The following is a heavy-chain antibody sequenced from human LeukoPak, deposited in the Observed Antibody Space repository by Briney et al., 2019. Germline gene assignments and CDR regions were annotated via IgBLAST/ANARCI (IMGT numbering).Heavy chain of an antibody. Sequence: PGGSLRLSCAASGFTFSSYGMHWVRQAPGKGLEWVAFIRYDRRNQYYADSVKGRFSISRDSSKNILYLQMNSLRAEDTTIYYCAKDRCSNGIGCYYYYMDVWGKGTTVTISS. J-gene: IGHJ6*03. CDR3: AKDRCSNGIGCYYYYMDV. CDR2: IRYDRRNQ. V-gene: IGHV3-30*02. CDR1: GFTFSSYG. D-gene: IGHD2-8*01.